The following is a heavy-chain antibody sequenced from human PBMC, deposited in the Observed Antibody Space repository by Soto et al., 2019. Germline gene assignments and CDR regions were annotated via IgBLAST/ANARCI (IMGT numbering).Heavy chain of an antibody. Sequence: SETLSLTCTVSGGSISSYYWSWIRQPPGKGLEWIGYIYYSGSTNYNPSLKSRVTISVDTSKNQFSLKLSSVTAADTAVYYCARDRGRLISYHYGMDVWGQGTTVTVSS. CDR2: IYYSGST. J-gene: IGHJ6*02. D-gene: IGHD3-10*01. V-gene: IGHV4-59*01. CDR1: GGSISSYY. CDR3: ARDRGRLISYHYGMDV.